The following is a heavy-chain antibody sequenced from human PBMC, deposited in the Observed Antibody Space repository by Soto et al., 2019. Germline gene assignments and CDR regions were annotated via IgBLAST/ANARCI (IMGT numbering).Heavy chain of an antibody. V-gene: IGHV3-30-3*01. J-gene: IGHJ6*02. CDR2: ISYDGSNK. CDR3: ARGGDFWSGSPPYYYYGMDV. D-gene: IGHD3-3*01. CDR1: GFTFSSYA. Sequence: GGSLRLSCAASGFTFSSYAMHWVRQAPGKGLEWVAVISYDGSNKYYADSVKGRFTISRDNSKNTLYLQMNSLRAEDTVVYYCARGGDFWSGSPPYYYYGMDVWGQGTTVTVSS.